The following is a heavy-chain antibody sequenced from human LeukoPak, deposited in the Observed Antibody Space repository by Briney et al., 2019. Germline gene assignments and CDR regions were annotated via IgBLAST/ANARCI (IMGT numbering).Heavy chain of an antibody. Sequence: TPSETLSLTCAVSGPSISSYYWTSIPQPPGNALGWIGYIFYSGSTNYNPSPKSRVTISIDASKSHFSLKLSSVTAADSAVYYCARDRGYGSGSYYMGDAFEIWGQGTMVTVSS. CDR3: ARDRGYGSGSYYMGDAFEI. CDR2: IFYSGST. V-gene: IGHV4-59*01. J-gene: IGHJ3*02. CDR1: GPSISSYY. D-gene: IGHD3-10*01.